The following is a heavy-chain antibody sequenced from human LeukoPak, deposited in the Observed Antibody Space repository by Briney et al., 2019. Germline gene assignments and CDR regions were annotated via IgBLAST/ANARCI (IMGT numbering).Heavy chain of an antibody. D-gene: IGHD3-9*01. J-gene: IGHJ4*02. CDR2: ISGSGGST. CDR3: ASAPLLYYDILTGYYPPPRQHY. V-gene: IGHV3-23*01. Sequence: GGSLRLSCAASGFTFSRNGMTWVRQAPGKGLEWVSAISGSGGSTYCADSVKGRFTISRDNAKNSLYLQMNSLRAEDTAVYYCASAPLLYYDILTGYYPPPRQHYWGQGTLVTVSS. CDR1: GFTFSRNG.